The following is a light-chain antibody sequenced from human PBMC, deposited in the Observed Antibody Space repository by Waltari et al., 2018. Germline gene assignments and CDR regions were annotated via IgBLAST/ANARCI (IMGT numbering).Light chain of an antibody. CDR2: RGD. CDR1: APNIGGNL. J-gene: IGLJ3*02. V-gene: IGLV1-44*01. Sequence: QSVLTQPPSASGTPGQRVTISCSGSAPNIGGNLRNWYQQLPGKAPKLLIYRGDLRPSGVPDRFSGSKSGTSASLAISGLQSEDEADYFCASWDDSLNGHWVFGGGTKVTVL. CDR3: ASWDDSLNGHWV.